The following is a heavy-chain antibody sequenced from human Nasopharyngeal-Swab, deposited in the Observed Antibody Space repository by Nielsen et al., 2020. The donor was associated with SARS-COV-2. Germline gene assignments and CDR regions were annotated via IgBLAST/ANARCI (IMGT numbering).Heavy chain of an antibody. V-gene: IGHV3-74*01. D-gene: IGHD6-19*01. CDR2: INSDRSST. CDR1: GFTFSSYW. Sequence: GESLKISCAASGFTFSSYWMHWVRQAPGKGLVWVSRINSDRSSTSYADSVKGRFTISRDNAKNTLYLQMNSLRAEDTAVYYCARGGSSGWYEGLEYFQHWGQGTLVTVSS. CDR3: ARGGSSGWYEGLEYFQH. J-gene: IGHJ1*01.